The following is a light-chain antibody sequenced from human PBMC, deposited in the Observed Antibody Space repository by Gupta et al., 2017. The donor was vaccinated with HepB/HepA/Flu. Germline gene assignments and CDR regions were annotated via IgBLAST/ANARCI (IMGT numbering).Light chain of an antibody. J-gene: IGKJ1*01. CDR1: QSLLHTNGNNY. V-gene: IGKV2-28*01. CDR2: LAS. Sequence: DVVMTQSPLSLPVTPGEPASISCRSSQSLLHTNGNNYLEWYLQRPGQSPQLLIYLASNRASGVPDRFSGSGSGTDFTLKISRVEAEDVGVYYCMQSLQMWTFGQGPRWKSN. CDR3: MQSLQMWT.